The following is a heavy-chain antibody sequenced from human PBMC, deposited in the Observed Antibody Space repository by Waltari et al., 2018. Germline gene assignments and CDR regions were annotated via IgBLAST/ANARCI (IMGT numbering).Heavy chain of an antibody. V-gene: IGHV3-21*01. CDR2: ISSSSSYI. J-gene: IGHJ4*02. D-gene: IGHD6-6*01. CDR1: GFTSSSHS. CDR3: ARESLVYSSSLAY. Sequence: EVQLVEAGGGLVKPGGSLRLSCAASGFTSSSHSMNWVRQAPGKGLEWVSSISSSSSYIYYADSVKRRFTISRTNAKNSLYLQMNSLRAEDTAVYYCARESLVYSSSLAYWGQGTLVTVSS.